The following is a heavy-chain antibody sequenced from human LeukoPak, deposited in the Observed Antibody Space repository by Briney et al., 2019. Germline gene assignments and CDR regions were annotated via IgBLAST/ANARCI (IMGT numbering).Heavy chain of an antibody. V-gene: IGHV3-66*01. CDR1: GFTVSSNY. Sequence: GGSLRLSCTASGFTVSSNYMSWVRQAPGKGLEWVSVIYSGGTTYYADSVKGRFTISRDNSKNTLYLQMNSLRAEDTAVYYCARDWKGGYNYGHPTLTSDYWGQGALVTVSS. CDR2: IYSGGTT. D-gene: IGHD5-18*01. CDR3: ARDWKGGYNYGHPTLTSDY. J-gene: IGHJ4*02.